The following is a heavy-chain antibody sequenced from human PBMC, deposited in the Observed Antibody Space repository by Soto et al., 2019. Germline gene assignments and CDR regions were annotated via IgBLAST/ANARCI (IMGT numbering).Heavy chain of an antibody. J-gene: IGHJ4*02. V-gene: IGHV5-10-1*01. CDR3: ARAPTSRDIRDSSGSDY. CDR2: IDPSDSYT. D-gene: IGHD3-22*01. Sequence: PGESLKISCKGSGYSFTSYWISWVRQMPGKGLEWMGRIDPSDSYTNYSPSFQGHVTISADKSISTACLQWSSLKASDTAMYYCARAPTSRDIRDSSGSDYWGQGTLVTVSS. CDR1: GYSFTSYW.